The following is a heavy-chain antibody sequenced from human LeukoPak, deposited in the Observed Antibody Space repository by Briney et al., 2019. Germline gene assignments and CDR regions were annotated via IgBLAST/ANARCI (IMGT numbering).Heavy chain of an antibody. Sequence: SETLSLTCTVSGGYISTYYWDWIRQSPGKELHWIGYVSYSGNTNYNPSLKSRVTISVDTSKNQLSLKLSSMTAADTAVYYCARAGYCSATSCQWVPLVWGQGTTVTVSS. CDR3: ARAGYCSATSCQWVPLV. D-gene: IGHD2-15*01. V-gene: IGHV4-59*01. CDR2: VSYSGNT. CDR1: GGYISTYY. J-gene: IGHJ6*02.